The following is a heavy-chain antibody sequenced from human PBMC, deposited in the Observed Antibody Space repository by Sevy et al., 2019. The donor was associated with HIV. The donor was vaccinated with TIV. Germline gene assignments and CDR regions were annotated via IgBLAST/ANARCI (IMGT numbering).Heavy chain of an antibody. CDR1: GFTFDDYG. V-gene: IGHV3-20*03. CDR2: ISWNGGRI. Sequence: GGSLRLSFAASGFTFDDYGMSWVRQAPGKGLEWVSGISWNGGRIGSADSVKGRFTISKDNAKNSLYLQMNSLRAEDTALYYCATDSGYGSGSYYSFWGKGTLVTVSS. D-gene: IGHD3-10*01. J-gene: IGHJ4*02. CDR3: ATDSGYGSGSYYSF.